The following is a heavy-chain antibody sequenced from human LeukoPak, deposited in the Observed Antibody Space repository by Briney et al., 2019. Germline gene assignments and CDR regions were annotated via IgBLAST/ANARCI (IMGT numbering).Heavy chain of an antibody. Sequence: GASVKVSCKASGYTFTSYGISWVRQAPGQGLEWMGWISAYNGNTNYAQKLQGKVTMTTDTSTSTAYMELRSLRSDDTAVYYCATDADGYGPLDYWGQGTLVTVSS. V-gene: IGHV1-18*01. CDR3: ATDADGYGPLDY. J-gene: IGHJ4*02. D-gene: IGHD5-24*01. CDR1: GYTFTSYG. CDR2: ISAYNGNT.